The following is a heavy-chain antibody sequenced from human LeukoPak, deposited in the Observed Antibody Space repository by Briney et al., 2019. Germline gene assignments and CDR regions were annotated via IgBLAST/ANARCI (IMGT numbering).Heavy chain of an antibody. CDR1: GFTFSSYS. CDR3: ASRYCSSTSCLYYYYYMDV. V-gene: IGHV3-21*01. J-gene: IGHJ6*03. Sequence: PGGSLRLSCAASGFTFSSYSMNWVRQAPGKGLEWVSSISSSSSYIYYEDSVKGRFTISRDNAKNSLYLQMNSLRAEDTAVYYCASRYCSSTSCLYYYYYMDVWGKGTTVTVSS. CDR2: ISSSSSYI. D-gene: IGHD2-2*01.